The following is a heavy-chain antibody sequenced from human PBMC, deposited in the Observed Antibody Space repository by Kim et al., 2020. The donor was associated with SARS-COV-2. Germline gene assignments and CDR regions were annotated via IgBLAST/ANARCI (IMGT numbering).Heavy chain of an antibody. J-gene: IGHJ6*02. Sequence: GGSLRLSCAASGFTFSSYAMHWVRQAPGKGLEWVAVISYDGSNKYYADSVKGRFTISRDNSKNTLYLQMNSLRAEDTAVYYCARDPLGRVKGSGSYSDYYYGMDVWGQGTTVTVSS. V-gene: IGHV3-30*04. CDR2: ISYDGSNK. CDR3: ARDPLGRVKGSGSYSDYYYGMDV. D-gene: IGHD3-10*01. CDR1: GFTFSSYA.